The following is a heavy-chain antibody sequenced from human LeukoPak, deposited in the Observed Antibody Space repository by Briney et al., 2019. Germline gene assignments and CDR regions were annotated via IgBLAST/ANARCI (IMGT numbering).Heavy chain of an antibody. V-gene: IGHV3-49*04. CDR3: TSDRVGATSPFDY. CDR2: IRSRPYGGTT. D-gene: IGHD1-26*01. Sequence: GGSLRLSCTASGFTFGDYAMSWVRQAPRKGLEWVGFIRSRPYGGTTEYAASVKGRFTISRDDSKSIAFLQMNSLKTEDTAVYYCTSDRVGATSPFDYWGQGTLVTVSS. J-gene: IGHJ4*02. CDR1: GFTFGDYA.